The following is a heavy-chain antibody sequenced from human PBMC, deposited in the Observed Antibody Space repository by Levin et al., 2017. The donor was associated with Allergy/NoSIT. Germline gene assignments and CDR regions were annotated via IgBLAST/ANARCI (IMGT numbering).Heavy chain of an antibody. CDR2: INHSGST. CDR3: ARRGYSYGRHFDY. D-gene: IGHD5-18*01. J-gene: IGHJ4*02. V-gene: IGHV4-34*01. Sequence: PSQTLSLPCAVYGGSFSGYYWSWIRQPPGKGLEWIGEINHSGSTNYNPSLKSRVTISVDTSKNQFSLKLSSVTAADTAVYYCARRGYSYGRHFDYWGQGTLVTVSS. CDR1: GGSFSGYY.